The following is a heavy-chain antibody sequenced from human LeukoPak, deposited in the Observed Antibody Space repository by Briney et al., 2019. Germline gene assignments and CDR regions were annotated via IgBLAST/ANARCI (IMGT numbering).Heavy chain of an antibody. CDR1: GGSISSFY. D-gene: IGHD6-13*01. CDR3: ARRYGAAGGYFDY. Sequence: PETLSLTCTVTGGSISSFYCSWLRHPQGKGLEWIGYIYYSGSTNYNPSLKSRVTISVDTSKNQFSLKLSSVTAADTAVYYCARRYGAAGGYFDYWGQGTLVTVSS. V-gene: IGHV4-59*08. J-gene: IGHJ4*02. CDR2: IYYSGST.